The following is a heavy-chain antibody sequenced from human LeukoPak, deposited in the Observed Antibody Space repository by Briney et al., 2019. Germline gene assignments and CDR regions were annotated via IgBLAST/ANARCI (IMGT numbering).Heavy chain of an antibody. Sequence: GASVKVSCKASGYTFTSYGISWVRQAPGQGLEWMGWISAYNGNTNYAQKLQGRVTMTTDTSTSTAYMELRSLRSDDTAVYYCARDRTPEYCSSTSCYRDYDAFDIWGQGTMVTVSS. CDR2: ISAYNGNT. V-gene: IGHV1-18*01. CDR1: GYTFTSYG. J-gene: IGHJ3*02. D-gene: IGHD2-2*01. CDR3: ARDRTPEYCSSTSCYRDYDAFDI.